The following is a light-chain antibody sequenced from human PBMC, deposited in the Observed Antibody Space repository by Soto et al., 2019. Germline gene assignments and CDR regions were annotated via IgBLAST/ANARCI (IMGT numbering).Light chain of an antibody. V-gene: IGLV2-14*01. CDR2: EVS. J-gene: IGLJ3*02. CDR3: SSYTSSSTGV. CDR1: SGDVGGHNY. Sequence: QPVLTQPASVSGSPGQSITISCTGTSGDVGGHNYVSWYQQHPGKAPKLMIYEVSNRPSGVSNRFSGSKSGNTASLIISGLQAEDEADYYCSSYTSSSTGVFGGGTQLTVL.